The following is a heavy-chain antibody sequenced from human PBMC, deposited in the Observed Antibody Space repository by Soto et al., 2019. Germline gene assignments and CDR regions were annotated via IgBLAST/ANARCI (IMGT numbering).Heavy chain of an antibody. D-gene: IGHD3-10*01. CDR2: IYYSGST. CDR1: GGSISSSSYY. Sequence: SETLSLTCTVSGGSISSSSYYWGWIRQPPGKGLEWIGSIYYSGSTYYNPSLKSRVTISVDTSKNQFSLKLSSVTAADTAVYYCARGVITMFRGVIITPVWFDPWGQGTLVTVSS. J-gene: IGHJ5*02. CDR3: ARGVITMFRGVIITPVWFDP. V-gene: IGHV4-39*01.